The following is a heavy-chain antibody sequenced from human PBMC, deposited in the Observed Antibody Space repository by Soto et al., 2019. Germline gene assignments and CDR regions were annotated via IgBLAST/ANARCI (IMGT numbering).Heavy chain of an antibody. V-gene: IGHV5-51*01. CDR3: ARHEPPFVKGSFNTRGFYPPQDYLDY. CDR2: IYPGDSDT. CDR1: GYSFTSYW. D-gene: IGHD2-8*02. Sequence: GESLKISCKGSGYSFTSYWIGWVRQMPGKGLEWMGIIYPGDSDTRYSPSFQGQVTISADKSINTAYLQWSSLKASDTAIYYCARHEPPFVKGSFNTRGFYPPQDYLDYWGRGTLVTVSS. J-gene: IGHJ4*02.